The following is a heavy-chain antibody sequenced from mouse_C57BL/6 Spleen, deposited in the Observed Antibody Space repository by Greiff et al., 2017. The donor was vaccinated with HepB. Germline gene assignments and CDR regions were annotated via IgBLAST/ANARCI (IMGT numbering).Heavy chain of an antibody. Sequence: QVQLQQPGAELVRPGSSVKLSCKASGYTFTSYWMHWVKQRPIQGLEWIGNIDPSDSETHYNQKFKDKATLTVDKSSSTAYMQLSSLTSEDSAVYCCASGAYYSNFVYWGQGTSVTVSS. CDR2: IDPSDSET. CDR1: GYTFTSYW. J-gene: IGHJ4*01. V-gene: IGHV1-52*01. CDR3: ASGAYYSNFVY. D-gene: IGHD2-5*01.